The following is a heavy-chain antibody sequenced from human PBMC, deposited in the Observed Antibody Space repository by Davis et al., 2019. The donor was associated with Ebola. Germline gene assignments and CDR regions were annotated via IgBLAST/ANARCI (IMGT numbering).Heavy chain of an antibody. J-gene: IGHJ5*02. D-gene: IGHD6-13*01. V-gene: IGHV3-23*01. CDR1: GFTFSSYA. Sequence: GGSLRLSCAASGFTFSSYAMSWVRQAPGKGLEWVSAISGSGGSTYYADSVKGRFTISRDNSKNTLYLQMNSLRAEDTAVYYCARDLRYSNNPGWFDPWGQGTLVTVSS. CDR3: ARDLRYSNNPGWFDP. CDR2: ISGSGGST.